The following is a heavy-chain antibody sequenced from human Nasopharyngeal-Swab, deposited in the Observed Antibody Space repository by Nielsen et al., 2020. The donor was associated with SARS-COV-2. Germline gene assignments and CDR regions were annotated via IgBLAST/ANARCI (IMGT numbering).Heavy chain of an antibody. CDR2: IYSGGST. J-gene: IGHJ4*02. CDR1: GFTVSSNY. CDR3: ARWGGTHFDY. D-gene: IGHD2-15*01. V-gene: IGHV3-53*01. Sequence: GGSLRLSCAAFGFTVSSNYMSWVRQAPGKGLEWVSVIYSGGSTYYADSVKGRFTISRDNSKNTLYLQMNSLRAEDTAVYYCARWGGTHFDYWGQGTLVTVSS.